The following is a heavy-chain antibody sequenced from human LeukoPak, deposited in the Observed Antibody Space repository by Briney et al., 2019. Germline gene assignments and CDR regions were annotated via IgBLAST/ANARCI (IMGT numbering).Heavy chain of an antibody. CDR2: INSDGSST. CDR1: GFTFSSYW. D-gene: IGHD1-26*01. Sequence: GGSLRLSCAASGFTFSSYWMHWVRQAPGKGLVWVSRINSDGSSTSYADSVKGRFTISRDNAKNTLYLQMNSLRAEDTAVYYCARDRWSVGAIVWFDPWGQGTLVTVSS. J-gene: IGHJ5*02. CDR3: ARDRWSVGAIVWFDP. V-gene: IGHV3-74*01.